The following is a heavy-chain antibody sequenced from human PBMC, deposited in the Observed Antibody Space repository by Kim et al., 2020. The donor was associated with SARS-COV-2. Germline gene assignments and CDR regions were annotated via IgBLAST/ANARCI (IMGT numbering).Heavy chain of an antibody. D-gene: IGHD2-15*01. CDR3: ARDYCSGGSCYPPRGYYYGRDV. CDR1: GYTFTSYG. V-gene: IGHV1-18*01. CDR2: ISAYNGNT. J-gene: IGHJ6*02. Sequence: ASVKVSCKASGYTFTSYGISWVRQAPGQGLEWMGWISAYNGNTNYAQKLQGRVTMTTDTSTSTAYMELRSLRSDDTAVYYCARDYCSGGSCYPPRGYYYGRDVWGQGTTVTVSS.